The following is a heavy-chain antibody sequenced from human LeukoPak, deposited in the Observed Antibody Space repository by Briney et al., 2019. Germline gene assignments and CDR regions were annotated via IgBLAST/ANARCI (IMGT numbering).Heavy chain of an antibody. J-gene: IGHJ4*02. CDR1: GGSFSGYY. CDR2: INHSGST. CDR3: ARRGDTAMVGLDY. Sequence: SETLSLTCAVYGGSFSGYYWSWIRQPPGKGLEWIGEINHSGSTNYNPSLKNRVTISVDTSKNQFSLKLSSVTAADTAVYYCARRGDTAMVGLDYWGQGTLVTVSS. D-gene: IGHD5-18*01. V-gene: IGHV4-34*01.